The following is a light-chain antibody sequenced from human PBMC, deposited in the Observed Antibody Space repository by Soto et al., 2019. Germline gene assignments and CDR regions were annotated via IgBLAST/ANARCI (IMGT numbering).Light chain of an antibody. V-gene: IGKV1-5*01. CDR1: QSVSTR. Sequence: IKVTQSPSALRRAVGDRVTIRCRASQSVSTRLAWYQQKPGKAPKVLIYDASSWAGGVPSRFTGSGSGTEFTLSINSMQPDDFATYYCQQASVYWTFAEGTKVDIK. CDR2: DAS. CDR3: QQASVYWT. J-gene: IGKJ1*01.